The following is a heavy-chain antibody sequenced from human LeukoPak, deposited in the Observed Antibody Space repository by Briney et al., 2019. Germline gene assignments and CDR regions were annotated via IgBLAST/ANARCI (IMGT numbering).Heavy chain of an antibody. CDR1: GFTFSSYA. Sequence: GGSLRLSCAASGFTFSSYAMSWVRQAPGKGLEWVSSVSVSGGGTYYADSVKGRFTISRDNSKNTLYLQMNSLRAEDTAVYYCAEDRVGVSTVDYWGQGTLVTVSS. CDR2: VSVSGGGT. V-gene: IGHV3-23*01. D-gene: IGHD1-26*01. CDR3: AEDRVGVSTVDY. J-gene: IGHJ4*02.